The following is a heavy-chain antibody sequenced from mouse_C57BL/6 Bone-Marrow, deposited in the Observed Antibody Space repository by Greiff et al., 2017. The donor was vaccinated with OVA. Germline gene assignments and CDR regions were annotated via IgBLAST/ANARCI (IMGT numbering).Heavy chain of an antibody. Sequence: QVQLQQSGPELVKPGASVKISCKASGYAFSSSWMNWVKQRPGKGLEWIGRIYPGDGDTNYNGKFKGKATLTADKSSSTAYMQLSSLTSEDSAVYFCARWYYGSSYENYWGQGTTLTVSS. J-gene: IGHJ2*01. CDR2: IYPGDGDT. V-gene: IGHV1-82*01. D-gene: IGHD1-1*01. CDR1: GYAFSSSW. CDR3: ARWYYGSSYENY.